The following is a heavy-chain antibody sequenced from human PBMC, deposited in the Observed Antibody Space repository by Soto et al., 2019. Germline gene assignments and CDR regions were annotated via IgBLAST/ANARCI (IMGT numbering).Heavy chain of an antibody. CDR3: ARDSTSSSSYNYGMDV. Sequence: PGGSLRLSCAASGFTFSSYAMHWVRQAPGKGLEWAAVISYDGSNKYYADSVKGRFTISRDNSKNTLYLQMNSLRAEDTAVYYCARDSTSSSSYNYGMDVWGKGTTVTVSS. J-gene: IGHJ6*04. CDR1: GFTFSSYA. D-gene: IGHD6-6*01. V-gene: IGHV3-30-3*01. CDR2: ISYDGSNK.